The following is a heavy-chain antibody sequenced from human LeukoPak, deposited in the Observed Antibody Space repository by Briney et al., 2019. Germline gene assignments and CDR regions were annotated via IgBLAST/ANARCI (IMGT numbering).Heavy chain of an antibody. CDR3: AKDTGYYYDSSNYWV. Sequence: GGSLRLSCATSGFTFDDYAMHWVRQAPGKGLEWVSGISWNSGSIGYADSVKGRFTISRDNAKNSLYLQMNSLRAEDTALYYCAKDTGYYYDSSNYWVWGQGTLVTVSS. J-gene: IGHJ4*02. V-gene: IGHV3-9*01. D-gene: IGHD3-22*01. CDR1: GFTFDDYA. CDR2: ISWNSGSI.